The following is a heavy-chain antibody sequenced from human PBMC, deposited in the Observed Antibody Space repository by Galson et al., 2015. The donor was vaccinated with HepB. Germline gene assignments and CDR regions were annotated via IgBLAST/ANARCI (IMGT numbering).Heavy chain of an antibody. D-gene: IGHD3-3*01. CDR1: GFTLSNSG. CDR3: AKVGVGYDFWSGYSPWFDY. J-gene: IGHJ4*02. CDR2: IYYDGSNQ. Sequence: SLRLSCAASGFTLSNSGMHWVRQAPGQGLEWVAVIYYDGSNQYYADSVKGRFTISRDISKSTLYLQMNSLRAEDTAMYYCAKVGVGYDFWSGYSPWFDYWGQGTLVTVSS. V-gene: IGHV3-33*06.